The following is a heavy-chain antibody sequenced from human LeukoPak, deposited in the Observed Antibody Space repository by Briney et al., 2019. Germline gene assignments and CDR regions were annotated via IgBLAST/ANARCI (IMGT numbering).Heavy chain of an antibody. J-gene: IGHJ4*02. CDR2: IYYSGST. Sequence: PSETLSLTCTVSGGSISSGGYYWSWIRQHPGKGLEWIGYIYYSGSTYYNPSLKSRVTISVDTSKNQFSLKLSSVTAADTAVYYCARNSGCVRDLLDYWGQGTLVTVSS. D-gene: IGHD5-12*01. V-gene: IGHV4-31*03. CDR1: GGSISSGGYY. CDR3: ARNSGCVRDLLDY.